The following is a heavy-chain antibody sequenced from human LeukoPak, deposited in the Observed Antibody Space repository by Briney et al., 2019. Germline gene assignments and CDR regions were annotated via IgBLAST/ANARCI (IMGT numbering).Heavy chain of an antibody. CDR1: GFTFNSNG. CDR3: AKAGDNSGYYPAFYYYMDV. V-gene: IGHV3-33*06. CDR2: IWYDGSNN. D-gene: IGHD3-22*01. Sequence: PGGSLRLFCAASGFTFNSNGMPWVRQAPGKGLEGVALIWYDGSNNYYVDSVKGRFTISRDNSKNTLYLQMDSLRAEDTAVYYCAKAGDNSGYYPAFYYYMDVWGRGTTVTVSS. J-gene: IGHJ6*03.